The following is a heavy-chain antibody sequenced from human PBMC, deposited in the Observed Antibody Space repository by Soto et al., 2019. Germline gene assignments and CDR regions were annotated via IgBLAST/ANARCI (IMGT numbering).Heavy chain of an antibody. D-gene: IGHD4-4*01. Sequence: QVQLVQSGAEVKKPGASVKVSCKASGYTFTSYYMHWVRQAPGQGLEWMGIINPSGGSTSYAQKFQGRVTMTRDTSTSTDYIELISMRSEATAVYYCARTLHFTGYYYYYGMDVCAHGTTVTVSS. J-gene: IGHJ6*02. CDR3: ARTLHFTGYYYYYGMDV. V-gene: IGHV1-46*01. CDR1: GYTFTSYY. CDR2: INPSGGST.